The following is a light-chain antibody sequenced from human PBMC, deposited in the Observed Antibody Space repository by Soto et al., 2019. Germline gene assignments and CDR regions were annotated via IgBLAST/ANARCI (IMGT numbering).Light chain of an antibody. V-gene: IGLV2-14*01. CDR2: DVT. CDR1: SSDVGAYDF. Sequence: QSVLTQPASVSGSPGQSITISCTGTSSDVGAYDFVSWYQHSPGKAPKLVTFDVTQRPPGISDRFSGSKSANTASLTISGLQAADEAFYYCSSYTNRSTLVFGGGTKVTVL. J-gene: IGLJ6*01. CDR3: SSYTNRSTLV.